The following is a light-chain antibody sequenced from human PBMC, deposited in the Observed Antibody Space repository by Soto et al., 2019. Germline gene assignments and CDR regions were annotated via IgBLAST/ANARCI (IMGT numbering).Light chain of an antibody. CDR2: EVT. Sequence: QSVLTQPASVSGSPGQSITISCTGTSSDVGAYTSVSWYQHHPDKAPKVMIYEVTKRPSGVSLRFSGSKSGNTASLTISGLQAEDEAHYHCSSYISDDRSYVFGTGTKVTVL. CDR3: SSYISDDRSYV. J-gene: IGLJ1*01. CDR1: SSDVGAYTS. V-gene: IGLV2-14*01.